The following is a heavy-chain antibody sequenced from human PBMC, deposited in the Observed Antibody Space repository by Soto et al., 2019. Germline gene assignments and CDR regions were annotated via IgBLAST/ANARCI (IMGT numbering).Heavy chain of an antibody. J-gene: IGHJ5*01. CDR2: IYHTGNT. CDR3: ARDEYQLLSSVSWFDS. Sequence: SETLSLTCTVSGGSISDDSYWSFIRQTPGKGLEWIGYIYHTGNTYYNPSLRSRVSISVDKSKSQFSLKLISVTAADTAVYFCARDEYQLLSSVSWFDSWGQGTLVTVSS. CDR1: GGSISDDSY. V-gene: IGHV4-30-4*01. D-gene: IGHD2-2*01.